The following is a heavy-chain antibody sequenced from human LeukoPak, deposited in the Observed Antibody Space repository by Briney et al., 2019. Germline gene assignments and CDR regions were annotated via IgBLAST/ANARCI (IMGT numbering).Heavy chain of an antibody. Sequence: GGSLRLSCAASGFIFSDHYLDWFRQAPGKGLEWVSYISNSSTTIYYADSVKGRFTISRDNAKNSVYLQMNSLRAEDTAVYYCARDRGRYYGSSGDTTHGNWDYWGQGTLVTVSS. CDR3: ARDRGRYYGSSGDTTHGNWDY. D-gene: IGHD3-22*01. V-gene: IGHV3-11*04. CDR1: GFIFSDHY. CDR2: ISNSSTTI. J-gene: IGHJ4*02.